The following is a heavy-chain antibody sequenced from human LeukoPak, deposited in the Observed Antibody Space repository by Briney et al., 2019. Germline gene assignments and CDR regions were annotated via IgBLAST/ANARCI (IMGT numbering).Heavy chain of an antibody. D-gene: IGHD2-15*01. Sequence: SQTLSLTCTVSGGSISSDGYYWSWIRQHPGKGLEWIGYISYSGSTYYNPSLKSRVTISVDTSKNQFSLKLSSVTAADTAVYYCARASRCSGGSCYAPFDYWGQGTLVTVSS. V-gene: IGHV4-31*03. CDR1: GGSISSDGYY. CDR3: ARASRCSGGSCYAPFDY. CDR2: ISYSGST. J-gene: IGHJ4*02.